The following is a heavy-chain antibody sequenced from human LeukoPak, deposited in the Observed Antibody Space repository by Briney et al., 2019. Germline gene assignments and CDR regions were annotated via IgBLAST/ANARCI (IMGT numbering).Heavy chain of an antibody. Sequence: ASVKVSCKASGYTFTSYAMNWVRQAPGQGLEWMGWINTNTGNPTSAQGFTGRFVFSLDTSVSTTYLQINSLKAEDTAVYYCSSGGLHFDYWGQGTLVTVSS. CDR2: INTNTGNP. J-gene: IGHJ4*02. D-gene: IGHD6-19*01. CDR1: GYTFTSYA. V-gene: IGHV7-4-1*02. CDR3: SSGGLHFDY.